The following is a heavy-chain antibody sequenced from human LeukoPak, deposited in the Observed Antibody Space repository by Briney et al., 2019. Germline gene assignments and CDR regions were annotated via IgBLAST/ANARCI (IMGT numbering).Heavy chain of an antibody. V-gene: IGHV3-23*01. CDR2: ISGSGDKT. D-gene: IGHD2-8*01. Sequence: GGSLRLSCAASGFTFSTSAMSWVRQAPGKGLEWVSAISGSGDKTYYADSVKGRFTVSRDNSKNTLYLQMNSLRGEDTAVYYCAKDRMVYGYWGQGTLVAVSS. CDR3: AKDRMVYGY. CDR1: GFTFSTSA. J-gene: IGHJ4*02.